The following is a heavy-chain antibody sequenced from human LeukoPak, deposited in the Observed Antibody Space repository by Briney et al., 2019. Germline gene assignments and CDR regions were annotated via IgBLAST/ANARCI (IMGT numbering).Heavy chain of an antibody. J-gene: IGHJ4*02. CDR2: ISSSSSYI. CDR3: ARRSNPPGRIDH. Sequence: GGSLRLSCAASGFTFSSYSMNWVRQAPGKGLEWVSSISSSSSYIHYADSVKGRFTISRDNSKNTMYLQMNSLKGEDTAVYYCARRSNPPGRIDHWGQGTLVTVSS. D-gene: IGHD1-14*01. V-gene: IGHV3-21*01. CDR1: GFTFSSYS.